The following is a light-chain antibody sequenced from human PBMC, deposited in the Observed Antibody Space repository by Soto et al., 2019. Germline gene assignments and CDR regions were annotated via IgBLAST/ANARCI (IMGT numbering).Light chain of an antibody. CDR1: QSLTRN. CDR2: GAS. Sequence: ERVMTQSPATLSVSPGETFTLSCRASQSLTRNLAWYQHKPGQSPRLLIYGASSRATGIPDRFSGGGSGTDFTLTISSLQPEDFATYYCQQSYSNPITFGQGTRLEIK. CDR3: QQSYSNPIT. V-gene: IGKV3D-15*01. J-gene: IGKJ5*01.